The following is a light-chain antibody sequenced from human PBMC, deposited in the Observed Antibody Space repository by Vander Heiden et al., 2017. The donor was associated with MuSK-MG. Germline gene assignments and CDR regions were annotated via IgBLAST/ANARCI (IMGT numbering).Light chain of an antibody. CDR2: GAS. J-gene: IGKJ4*01. CDR1: QSVSSN. CDR3: QQDNNWLT. V-gene: IGKV3-15*01. Sequence: EIVMTQSPATLSVSPGERATLSCRASQSVSSNLAWYQQKPGQAPRLLIYGASTRATGIPDRFSGTGSGTEFTLTSSSLQSEDIAVYYWQQDNNWLTFGGGTKVEIK.